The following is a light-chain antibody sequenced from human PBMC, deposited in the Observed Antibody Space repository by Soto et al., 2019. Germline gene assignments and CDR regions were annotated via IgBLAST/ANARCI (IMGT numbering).Light chain of an antibody. CDR1: SSDIGAYNF. J-gene: IGLJ1*01. CDR2: DVN. Sequence: QSVLTQPASVSGSPGQSITISCTGTSSDIGAYNFVSWYQQHPGKAPKLMLYDVNIRPSGVSNRFSGSKSGNTASLTISGLQAEDEADYYCSSYAGSNNFEVFGTGTKVTVL. CDR3: SSYAGSNNFEV. V-gene: IGLV2-14*03.